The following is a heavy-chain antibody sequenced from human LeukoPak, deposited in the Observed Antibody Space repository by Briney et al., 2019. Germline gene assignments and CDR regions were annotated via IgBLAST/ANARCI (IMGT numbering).Heavy chain of an antibody. Sequence: ASVKVSCKASGYTFTSYGISWVRQAPGQGLEWMGWISAYNGNTNYAQKLQGRVTMTTDTSTSTAYMELRSLRSDDTAVYYCARDLVSDWNYVGHIDYWGQGTLVTVSS. D-gene: IGHD1-7*01. CDR1: GYTFTSYG. CDR2: ISAYNGNT. J-gene: IGHJ4*02. V-gene: IGHV1-18*01. CDR3: ARDLVSDWNYVGHIDY.